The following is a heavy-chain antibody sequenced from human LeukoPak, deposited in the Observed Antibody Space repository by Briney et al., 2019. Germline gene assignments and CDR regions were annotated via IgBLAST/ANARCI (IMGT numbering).Heavy chain of an antibody. CDR2: IYPGDSDT. V-gene: IGHV5-51*01. J-gene: IGHJ4*02. Sequence: GESLKISCKGSGYSFTSYWIGWVRQMPGKGLEWMGIIYPGDSDTRYSPSFQGQVTISADKSISTAYLQWSSLKASDTAMYYCARRRRSMVRGALYYFDYWGQGTLVTVSS. CDR1: GYSFTSYW. D-gene: IGHD3-10*01. CDR3: ARRRRSMVRGALYYFDY.